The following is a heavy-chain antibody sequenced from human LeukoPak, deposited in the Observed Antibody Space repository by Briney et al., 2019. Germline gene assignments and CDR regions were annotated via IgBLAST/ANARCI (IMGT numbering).Heavy chain of an antibody. D-gene: IGHD3-3*01. CDR3: ARGTDFWSGLFDY. Sequence: SETLSLTCTVSGGSISSYYWSWIRQPPGKGLEWIGYIYYSGSTNYNPSLKSRVTISVDTSKNQFSLKLSSVTAADTAVYYCARGTDFWSGLFDYWGQGTLDTVSS. CDR2: IYYSGST. CDR1: GGSISSYY. J-gene: IGHJ4*02. V-gene: IGHV4-59*01.